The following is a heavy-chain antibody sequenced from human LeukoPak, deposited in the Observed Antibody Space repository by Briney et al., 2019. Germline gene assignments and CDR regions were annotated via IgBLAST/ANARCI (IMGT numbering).Heavy chain of an antibody. D-gene: IGHD3-22*01. CDR1: GYTFTSYA. Sequence: ASVKVSCKASGYTFTSYAMHWVRQAPGQRLEWMGWINAGNDNTKYSQNFQGRVTMTRDTSTSTVYMELSSLRSEDTAVYYCAREYYYDSSGYLRSYGYWGQGTLVTVSS. CDR2: INAGNDNT. CDR3: AREYYYDSSGYLRSYGY. J-gene: IGHJ4*02. V-gene: IGHV1-3*01.